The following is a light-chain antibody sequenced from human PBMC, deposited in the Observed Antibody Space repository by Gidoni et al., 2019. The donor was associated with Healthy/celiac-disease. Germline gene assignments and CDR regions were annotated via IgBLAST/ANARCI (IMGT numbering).Light chain of an antibody. J-gene: IGLJ3*02. CDR3: SSYTSSSTFWV. V-gene: IGLV2-14*01. Sequence: QSALTQPAPVSGSPGQSLTISCTGTSSDVGGYNYVSWYQQHPGKAPKLMISEVSNRPSGVSNRFSGSKSGNTASLTISGLQAEDEADYYCSSYTSSSTFWVFGGGTKLTVL. CDR1: SSDVGGYNY. CDR2: EVS.